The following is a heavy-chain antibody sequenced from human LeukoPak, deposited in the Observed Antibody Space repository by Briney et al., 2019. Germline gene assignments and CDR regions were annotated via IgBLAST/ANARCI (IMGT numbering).Heavy chain of an antibody. V-gene: IGHV1-2*02. CDR2: INPNSGGT. D-gene: IGHD3-10*01. CDR1: GYTFTGYY. Sequence: ASVKVSCKASGYTFTGYYMHWVRQAPGQGLEWMGWINPNSGGTNYAQKFQGRVTMTRDTSISTAYMELSRLRSDDTAVYCCARDIDGSGSYYDYWGQGTLVTASS. J-gene: IGHJ4*02. CDR3: ARDIDGSGSYYDY.